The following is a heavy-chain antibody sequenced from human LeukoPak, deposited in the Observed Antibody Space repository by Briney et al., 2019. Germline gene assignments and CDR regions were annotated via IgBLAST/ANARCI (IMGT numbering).Heavy chain of an antibody. CDR3: ARDRLLWFGELL. CDR2: IFYSGST. Sequence: PSETLSLTCTVSTGSISGHYWSWIRQPPGKALEWIGLIFYSGSTNYNPSLTSRVTISVDTSKNQFPLKLSSVTAADTAVYYCARDRLLWFGELLWGQGTLVTVSS. V-gene: IGHV4-59*11. CDR1: TGSISGHY. D-gene: IGHD3-10*01. J-gene: IGHJ4*02.